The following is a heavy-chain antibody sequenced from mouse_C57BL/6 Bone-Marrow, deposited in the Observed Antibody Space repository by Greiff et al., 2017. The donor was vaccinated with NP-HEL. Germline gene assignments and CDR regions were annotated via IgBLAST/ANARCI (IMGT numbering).Heavy chain of an antibody. CDR3: TTITTVVAQYYFDY. CDR2: IDPENGDT. CDR1: GFNIKDDY. J-gene: IGHJ2*01. Sequence: ESGAELVRPGASVKLSCTASGFNIKDDYMHWVKQRPEQGLEWIGWIDPENGDTEYASKFQGKATITADTSSNTAYLQLSSLTSEDTAVYYCTTITTVVAQYYFDYWGQGTTLTVSS. V-gene: IGHV14-4*01. D-gene: IGHD1-1*01.